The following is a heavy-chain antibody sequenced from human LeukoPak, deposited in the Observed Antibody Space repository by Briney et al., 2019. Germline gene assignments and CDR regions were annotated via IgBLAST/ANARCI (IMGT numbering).Heavy chain of an antibody. CDR2: IYGGGST. J-gene: IGHJ4*02. CDR3: TREGRGSDAFDY. V-gene: IGHV3-66*01. D-gene: IGHD3-16*01. Sequence: GGSLRLSCAASGFTVNSNYMSWVRQAPGKGLEWVSVIYGGGSTYYADSVKGRFTISRDNSKNTVYLQMNSLKTEDTAVYYCTREGRGSDAFDYWGQGTLVTVSS. CDR1: GFTVNSNY.